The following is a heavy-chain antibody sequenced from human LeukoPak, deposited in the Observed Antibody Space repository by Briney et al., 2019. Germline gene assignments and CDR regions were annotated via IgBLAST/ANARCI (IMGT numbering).Heavy chain of an antibody. CDR1: GFTFSSYE. Sequence: PGGSLRLSCAASGFTFSSYEMNWVRQAPGKGLEWVSYISSSDSTIYYADSVKGRFTISRDNAKNSLYLQMNSLRAEDTAVYYCAGSETTGYIPREWDYWYFDLWGRGTLVTVTS. CDR2: ISSSDSTI. D-gene: IGHD3-9*01. V-gene: IGHV3-48*03. J-gene: IGHJ2*01. CDR3: AGSETTGYIPREWDYWYFDL.